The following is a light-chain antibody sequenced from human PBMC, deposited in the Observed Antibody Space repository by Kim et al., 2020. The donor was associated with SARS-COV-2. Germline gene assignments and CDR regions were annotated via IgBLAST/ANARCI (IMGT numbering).Light chain of an antibody. CDR3: SSYTSSSTSVV. CDR2: DVS. J-gene: IGLJ2*01. CDR1: SSDVGGYNY. Sequence: SITTSCTGTSSDVGGYNYVSWYQQHPGKAPKLMIYDVSNRPSGVSNRFSGSKSGNTASLTISGLQAEDEADYYCSSYTSSSTSVVFGGGTQLTVL. V-gene: IGLV2-14*03.